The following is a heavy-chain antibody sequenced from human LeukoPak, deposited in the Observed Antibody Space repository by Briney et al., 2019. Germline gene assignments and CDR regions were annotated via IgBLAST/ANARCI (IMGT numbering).Heavy chain of an antibody. Sequence: GGSLKLSCVVSGFTFSGSAVHWVRQASGKGLEWVGRIRSKANNYATAYAASVKGRYTISRDDSKNTAYLQMNSLKTEDTAVYYCTGDNFDSSVKFDYWGQGTLVTVSS. V-gene: IGHV3-73*01. CDR2: IRSKANNYAT. J-gene: IGHJ4*02. CDR3: TGDNFDSSVKFDY. D-gene: IGHD3-22*01. CDR1: GFTFSGSA.